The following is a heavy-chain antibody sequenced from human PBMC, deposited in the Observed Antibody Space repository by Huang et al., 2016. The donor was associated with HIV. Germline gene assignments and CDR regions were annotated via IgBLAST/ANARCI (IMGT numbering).Heavy chain of an antibody. D-gene: IGHD3-3*01. CDR1: GGSLTGNY. CDR2: VNASGPT. CDR3: ARQWTILEWLLGLDV. V-gene: IGHV4-34*02. J-gene: IGHJ6*02. Sequence: QMQLQQRGAGLLKPSETLSLTFGVSGGSLTGNYLTWIRQAPGKGLDWIGKVNASGPTNYTPSLNGRVTISLDKSNRELSLNLRSVTAADTAVYYCARQWTILEWLLGLDVWGQGTTVIVSS.